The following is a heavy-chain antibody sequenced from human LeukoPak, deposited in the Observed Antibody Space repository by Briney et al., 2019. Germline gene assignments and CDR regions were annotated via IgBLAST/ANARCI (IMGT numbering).Heavy chain of an antibody. J-gene: IGHJ5*02. D-gene: IGHD3-10*01. Sequence: GGSLILSCAASGFTFSSYAMNWVRQAPWKGLEWVSGISGSGGSTYYADSVKGRFTISRDNSKNTLYLQMNSLRAEDTAVYYCAKDHITMVRGGTRWFDPWGQGTLVTVSS. CDR1: GFTFSSYA. CDR2: ISGSGGST. CDR3: AKDHITMVRGGTRWFDP. V-gene: IGHV3-23*01.